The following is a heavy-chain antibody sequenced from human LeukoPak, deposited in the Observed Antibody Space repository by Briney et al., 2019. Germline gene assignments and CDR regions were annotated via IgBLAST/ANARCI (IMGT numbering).Heavy chain of an antibody. V-gene: IGHV4-59*08. D-gene: IGHD3-10*01. CDR2: IYYSGST. CDR1: GFTFSSQW. Sequence: GSLRLSCAASGFTFSSQWMTWVRQAPGKGLEWIGYIYYSGSTNYNPSLKSRVTISVDTSKNQFSLKLSSVTAADTAVYYCAASDYYGSGSYGYDAFDIWGQGTMVTVSS. J-gene: IGHJ3*02. CDR3: AASDYYGSGSYGYDAFDI.